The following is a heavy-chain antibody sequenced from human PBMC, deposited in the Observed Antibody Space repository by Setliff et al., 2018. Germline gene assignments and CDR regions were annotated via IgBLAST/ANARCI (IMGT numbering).Heavy chain of an antibody. D-gene: IGHD1-26*01. J-gene: IGHJ4*02. CDR2: FDPEGGET. V-gene: IGHV1-24*01. CDR1: GYTLTELS. Sequence: ASVKVSCKVSGYTLTELSRHWVRRAPGKGLEWMGGFDPEGGETIYAQKFQGRVTMTEDTSTDTAYMELSSLRSEDTAVYYCAIGEGIVGASLDYWGQGTLVTVSS. CDR3: AIGEGIVGASLDY.